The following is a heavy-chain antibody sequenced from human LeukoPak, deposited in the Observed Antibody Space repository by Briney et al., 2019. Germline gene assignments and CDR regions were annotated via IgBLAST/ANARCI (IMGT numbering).Heavy chain of an antibody. D-gene: IGHD2-15*01. CDR2: IYHSGST. CDR1: GGSLSSGGYS. Sequence: PSETLSLTCAVSGGSLSSGGYSWSWIRQPPGKGLEWIGYIYHSGSTYYNPSLKSRVTISVDRSKNQFSRKLSSVTAADTAVYYCARGYCSGGSCYPLDYWGQGTLVTVSS. CDR3: ARGYCSGGSCYPLDY. V-gene: IGHV4-30-2*01. J-gene: IGHJ4*02.